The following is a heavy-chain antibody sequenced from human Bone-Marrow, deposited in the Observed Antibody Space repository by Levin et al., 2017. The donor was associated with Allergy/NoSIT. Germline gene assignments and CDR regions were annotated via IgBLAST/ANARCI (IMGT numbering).Heavy chain of an antibody. CDR1: GGSFSGYY. D-gene: IGHD7-27*01. CDR3: ARGRANWGSYYFDY. CDR2: INHSGST. V-gene: IGHV4-34*01. Sequence: SETLSLTCAVYGGSFSGYYWSWIRQPPGKGLEWIGEINHSGSTNYNPSLKSRVTISVDTSKNQFSLKLSSVTAADTAVYYGARGRANWGSYYFDYWGQGTLVTVSS. J-gene: IGHJ4*02.